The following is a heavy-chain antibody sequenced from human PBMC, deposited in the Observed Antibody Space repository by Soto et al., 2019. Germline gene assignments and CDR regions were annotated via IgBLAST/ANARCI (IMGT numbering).Heavy chain of an antibody. CDR3: VREERIAAPQLDY. Sequence: LSLTCTVSGGSTKSSDYHWSWTRQSPAKGLEWIGYIRNSGTSFYNPSLRGRVTVTLDTSRSQFSLTLASVTAADTAVYYCVREERIAAPQLDYWGQGIPVTVSS. CDR2: IRNSGTS. J-gene: IGHJ4*02. CDR1: GGSTKSSDYH. V-gene: IGHV4-30-4*01. D-gene: IGHD6-6*01.